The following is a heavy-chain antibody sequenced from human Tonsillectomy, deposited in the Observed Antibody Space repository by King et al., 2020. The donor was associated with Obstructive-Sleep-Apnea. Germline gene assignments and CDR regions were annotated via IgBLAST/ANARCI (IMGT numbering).Heavy chain of an antibody. Sequence: QLQESGPGLVKPSGTLSLTCAVSGGSFSSTNWWSWVRQPPGKGLEWIGEIYHSGTTHYNPSLKSRVTISVDKSKNQFSLKLISVTAADTAVYYCARTTYGDYALDYWGQGTLAT. V-gene: IGHV4-4*02. D-gene: IGHD4-17*01. CDR3: ARTTYGDYALDY. CDR1: GGSFSSTNW. J-gene: IGHJ4*02. CDR2: IYHSGTT.